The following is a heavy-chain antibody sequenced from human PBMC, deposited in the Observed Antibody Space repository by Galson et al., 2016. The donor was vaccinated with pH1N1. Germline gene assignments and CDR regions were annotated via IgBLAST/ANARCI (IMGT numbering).Heavy chain of an antibody. D-gene: IGHD6-25*01. CDR3: ARAGRLLGPYHYYAMDV. Sequence: SLRLSCAASGFTFSIYGMHWVRQAPGKGLEWVSVISGSGGGTYYADSVKGRFTISRDNSKNTLFLQMNSLRADDTAVYYCARAGRLLGPYHYYAMDVWGQGTTVTVSS. V-gene: IGHV3-23*01. CDR2: ISGSGGGT. J-gene: IGHJ6*02. CDR1: GFTFSIYG.